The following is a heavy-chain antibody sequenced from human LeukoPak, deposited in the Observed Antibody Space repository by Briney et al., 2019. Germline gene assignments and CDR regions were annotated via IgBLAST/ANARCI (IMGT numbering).Heavy chain of an antibody. CDR3: VRGRLLRSTKYFDY. V-gene: IGHV3-48*03. CDR2: IDAGATST. D-gene: IGHD2-21*02. J-gene: IGHJ4*02. Sequence: GPLRLSCAASGFPVNKYEMHWVRRAPGKGRGWVSYIDAGATSTNYSDSVWGRCTLSRDNAQNSVHLQMNSLRDEDTAVYYCVRGRLLRSTKYFDYWGQGALVTVSS. CDR1: GFPVNKYE.